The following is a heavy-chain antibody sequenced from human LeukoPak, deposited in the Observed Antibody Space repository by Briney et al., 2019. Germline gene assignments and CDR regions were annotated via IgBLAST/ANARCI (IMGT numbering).Heavy chain of an antibody. CDR2: IWYDGSNE. D-gene: IGHD6-13*01. V-gene: IGHV3-33*01. CDR1: GFTFNTYA. CDR3: ARDSASIAAAVYWYFDL. J-gene: IGHJ2*01. Sequence: GGSLRLSCAASGFTFNTYAMNWVRQAPGKGPEWVAVIWYDGSNEYYADSVKGRFTISRDNSKNTLYLQMNSLRAEDSAVYFCARDSASIAAAVYWYFDLWGRGTLVTVSS.